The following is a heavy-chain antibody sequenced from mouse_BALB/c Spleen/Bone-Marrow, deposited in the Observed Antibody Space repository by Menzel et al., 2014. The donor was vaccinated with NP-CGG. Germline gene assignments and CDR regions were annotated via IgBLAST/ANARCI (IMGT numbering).Heavy chain of an antibody. Sequence: EVHLVESGGGLVQPGGSRKLSCAASGFTFSSFGMHWVRQAPERGPEWVAYISSGTSTIYYADTVKGRFTISRDNPKNTLFLQMTSLRSEDTAMYYCARDDGYYIRNAMDYWGQGTSVTVSS. D-gene: IGHD2-3*01. J-gene: IGHJ4*01. CDR1: GFTFSSFG. V-gene: IGHV5-17*02. CDR3: ARDDGYYIRNAMDY. CDR2: ISSGTSTI.